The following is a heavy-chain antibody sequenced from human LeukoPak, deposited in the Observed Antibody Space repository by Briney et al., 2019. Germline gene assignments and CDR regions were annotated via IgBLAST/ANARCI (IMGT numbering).Heavy chain of an antibody. D-gene: IGHD2-2*01. J-gene: IGHJ4*02. V-gene: IGHV3-7*01. CDR1: GFTSGHIFTDYW. CDR3: SAILYL. Sequence: GGSLRLSCVASGFTSGHIFTDYWMTWVRQVPGKGLEWVANINQDGSQTYYLDSVKARFTISRDNAKESVSLQMNSLRAEDTAIYYCSAILYLWGQGTLVTVSS. CDR2: INQDGSQT.